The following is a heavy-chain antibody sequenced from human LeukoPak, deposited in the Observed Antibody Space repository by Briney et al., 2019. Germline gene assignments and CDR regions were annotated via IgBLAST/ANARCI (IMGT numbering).Heavy chain of an antibody. V-gene: IGHV4-59*08. Sequence: SETLSLTCTVSGDSISSYYWSWIRQPPGKGLEWIGYIYYSGGTDYNPSLKSRVTISVDTSKNQFSLKLRAVTAADTAVYYCARHVTISGPYDASDIWGQGTMVTVSP. J-gene: IGHJ3*02. CDR2: IYYSGGT. D-gene: IGHD5-24*01. CDR1: GDSISSYY. CDR3: ARHVTISGPYDASDI.